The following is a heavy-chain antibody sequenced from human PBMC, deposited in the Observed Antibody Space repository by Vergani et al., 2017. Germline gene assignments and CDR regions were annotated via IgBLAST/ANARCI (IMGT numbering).Heavy chain of an antibody. Sequence: EVQLVESGGGLVQPGGSLRLSCAASGFTVSSNYMSWVRQAPGKGLEWVSVIYSGGSTYYADSVKGRFTISRDNSKNTLYLQMNSLRAEDTAVYYCAREKGKGWFGEFGACDIWGQGTMVTVSS. CDR1: GFTVSSNY. CDR2: IYSGGST. J-gene: IGHJ3*02. D-gene: IGHD3-10*01. V-gene: IGHV3-66*02. CDR3: AREKGKGWFGEFGACDI.